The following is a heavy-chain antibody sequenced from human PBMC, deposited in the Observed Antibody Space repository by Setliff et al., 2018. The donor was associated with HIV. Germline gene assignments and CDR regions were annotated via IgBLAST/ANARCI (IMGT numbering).Heavy chain of an antibody. Sequence: SVKVSCKLSGGTFSAYAITWVRQAPGQGLEWMGRIIPLFGTTNYAEKFQGKVTITADKSTSTVYMELSSLRSDDTAVYYCARVVPATISDYYYYMDVWGKGTTVTVSS. CDR2: IIPLFGTT. CDR1: GGTFSAYA. CDR3: ARVVPATISDYYYYMDV. D-gene: IGHD5-12*01. J-gene: IGHJ6*03. V-gene: IGHV1-69*06.